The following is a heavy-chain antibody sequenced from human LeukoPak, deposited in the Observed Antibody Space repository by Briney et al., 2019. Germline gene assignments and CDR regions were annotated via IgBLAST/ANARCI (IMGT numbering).Heavy chain of an antibody. D-gene: IGHD6-13*01. CDR3: ARGPHQYSSSWYPRTLYYFDY. CDR1: GYTFTGYY. CDR2: INPNSGGT. Sequence: ASVKVSCKASGYTFTGYYMHWVRQAPGQGLEWMEWINPNSGGTNYAQKFQGRVTMTRDTSISTAYMELSRLRSDDTAVYYCARGPHQYSSSWYPRTLYYFDYWGQGTLVTVSS. J-gene: IGHJ4*02. V-gene: IGHV1-2*02.